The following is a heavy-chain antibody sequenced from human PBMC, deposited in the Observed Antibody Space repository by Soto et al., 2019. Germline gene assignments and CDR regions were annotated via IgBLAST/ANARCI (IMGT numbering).Heavy chain of an antibody. CDR2: ISYDGSNK. D-gene: IGHD1-1*01. V-gene: IGHV3-30*03. Sequence: GGSLRLSCAASGFTFSSYGMHWVRQAPGKGLEWVAVISYDGSNKYYADSVKGRFTISRGNSKNTLYLQMNSLRAEDTAVYYCVVSACRNCNRDYWSQGTLVTGSS. CDR3: VVSACRNCNRDY. J-gene: IGHJ4*02. CDR1: GFTFSSYG.